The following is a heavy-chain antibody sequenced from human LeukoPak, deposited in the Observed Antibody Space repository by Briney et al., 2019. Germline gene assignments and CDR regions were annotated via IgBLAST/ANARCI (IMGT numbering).Heavy chain of an antibody. Sequence: ASVKVSCKASGYTFTSYGINWVRQATGQGLEWMGWMNPNSGNTGYAQKFQGRVTMTRNTSISTAYMELSSLRSEDTAVYYCARGPSITMRYNAFDIWGQGTMVTVSS. J-gene: IGHJ3*02. CDR1: GYTFTSYG. CDR3: ARGPSITMRYNAFDI. V-gene: IGHV1-8*01. CDR2: MNPNSGNT. D-gene: IGHD3-22*01.